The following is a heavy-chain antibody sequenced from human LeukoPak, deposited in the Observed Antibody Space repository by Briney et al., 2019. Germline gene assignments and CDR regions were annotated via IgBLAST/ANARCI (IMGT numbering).Heavy chain of an antibody. D-gene: IGHD6-13*01. CDR3: TRGGDTSNSMGVNEN. Sequence: GGSLRLSCAASGFTFSSYWMSWGRQAPGKGLEWVANIKQDGSEKYYVDSVKGRFTTSRDNAKNSLYLQLNSLRAEDTAVYYCTRGGDTSNSMGVNENWGQGTLVTVSS. CDR1: GFTFSSYW. CDR2: IKQDGSEK. J-gene: IGHJ4*02. V-gene: IGHV3-7*01.